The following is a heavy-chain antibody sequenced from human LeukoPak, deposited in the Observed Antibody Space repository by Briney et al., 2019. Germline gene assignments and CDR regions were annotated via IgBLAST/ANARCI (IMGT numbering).Heavy chain of an antibody. V-gene: IGHV4-4*07. Sequence: PSEILSLTCTVSGGSISSYYWSWIRQPAGKGLEWIGRIYTSGSTNYNPSLKSRVTMSGDTSKNQFSLRLSSVTAADTAVYYCARASYSYDINGWVPFDYWGQGTLVTVSS. J-gene: IGHJ4*02. D-gene: IGHD3-22*01. CDR2: IYTSGST. CDR1: GGSISSYY. CDR3: ARASYSYDINGWVPFDY.